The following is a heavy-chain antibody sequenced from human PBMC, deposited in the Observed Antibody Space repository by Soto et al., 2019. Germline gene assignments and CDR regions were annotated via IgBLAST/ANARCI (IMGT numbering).Heavy chain of an antibody. V-gene: IGHV3-23*01. CDR2: ITSRGGGT. D-gene: IGHD6-13*01. CDR3: AKINAA. CDR1: GFTFSAYV. J-gene: IGHJ1*01. Sequence: GGSLRLSCAASGFTFSAYVMSCVRQAPGKGREWVSSITSRGGGTYYADSVKGRFTVSRDNSKNTHYWQMNSRRDEDTGVYDSAKINAAWGQGSLVTVS.